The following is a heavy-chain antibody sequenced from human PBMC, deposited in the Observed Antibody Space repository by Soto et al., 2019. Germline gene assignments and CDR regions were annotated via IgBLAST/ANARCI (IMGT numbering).Heavy chain of an antibody. V-gene: IGHV5-51*01. CDR2: MYPGDSDT. J-gene: IGHJ4*02. CDR3: ARGNHPPTYYFEY. CDR1: GYSFTYYW. Sequence: GASLKISCKASGYSFTYYWIGWVRQMPGKGLELMGIMYPGDSDTRYSPSFRGQVTISADKSISTAYLQWSSLKASDTAIYYCARGNHPPTYYFEYWGQGTLVTVSS.